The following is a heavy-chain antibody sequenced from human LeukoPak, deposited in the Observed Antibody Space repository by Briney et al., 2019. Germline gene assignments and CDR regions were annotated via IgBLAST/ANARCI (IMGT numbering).Heavy chain of an antibody. Sequence: PPETLSLTCGVSGGSISGTNWWSWVRQPPGQGLEWIGEISLAGQTNYNPSLNGRVTMSLDKSSNQLSLHLTSVTAADTATYFCSRESGPFCPFGYWGQGTLVIVSS. V-gene: IGHV4-4*01. CDR2: ISLAGQT. D-gene: IGHD1-26*01. J-gene: IGHJ4*02. CDR1: GGSISGTNW. CDR3: SRESGPFCPFGY.